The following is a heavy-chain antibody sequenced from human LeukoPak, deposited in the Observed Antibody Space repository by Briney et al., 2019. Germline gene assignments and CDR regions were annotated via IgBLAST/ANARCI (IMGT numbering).Heavy chain of an antibody. J-gene: IGHJ4*02. CDR2: ISSSGSTI. D-gene: IGHD6-13*01. CDR1: GFTFSSYA. CDR3: ARGSGFWSGSSWQADY. V-gene: IGHV3-11*01. Sequence: GGSLRLSCAASGFTFSSYAMSWIRQAPGKGLEWVSYISSSGSTIYYADSAKGRFTISRDNAKNSLYLQMNSLRAEDTAVYYCARGSGFWSGSSWQADYWGQGTLVTVSS.